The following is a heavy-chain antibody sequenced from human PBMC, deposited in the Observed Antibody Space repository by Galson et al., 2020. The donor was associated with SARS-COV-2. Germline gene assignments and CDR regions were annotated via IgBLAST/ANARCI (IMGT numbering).Heavy chain of an antibody. J-gene: IGHJ2*01. CDR3: ARESYGGNWANWYFDL. V-gene: IGHV3-33*01. CDR1: GFTFSSYG. D-gene: IGHD2-15*01. CDR2: IWYDGSNK. Sequence: SLKISCAASGFTFSSYGMHWVRQAPGKGLEWVAVIWYDGSNKYYADSVKGRFTISRDNSKNTLYLQMNSLRAEDTAVYYCARESYGGNWANWYFDLWGRGTLVTVSS.